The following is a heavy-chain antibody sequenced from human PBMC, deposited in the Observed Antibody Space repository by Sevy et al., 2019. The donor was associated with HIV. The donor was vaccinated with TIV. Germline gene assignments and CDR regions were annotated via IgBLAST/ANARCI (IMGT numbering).Heavy chain of an antibody. Sequence: GGSLRLSCSASGFTFSYYAMHWVRQAPGKGLQYVSGISSNGDSTDYADSVKGRFTISRNNSKNTRYLQMSSLRAEDTAVYYCLKDLLRPVVVPAASFDYWGQGTLVTVSS. CDR3: LKDLLRPVVVPAASFDY. D-gene: IGHD2-2*01. J-gene: IGHJ4*02. V-gene: IGHV3-64D*06. CDR1: GFTFSYYA. CDR2: ISSNGDST.